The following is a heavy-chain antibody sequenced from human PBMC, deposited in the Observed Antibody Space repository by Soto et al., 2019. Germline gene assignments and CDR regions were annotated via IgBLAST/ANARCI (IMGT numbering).Heavy chain of an antibody. V-gene: IGHV4-59*08. CDR1: GGSISSYY. CDR3: ASSSFLRSGDLCHGLDV. D-gene: IGHD3-10*01. Sequence: SETLSLTCTVSGGSISSYYWSWIRQPPGKGLEWIGYIYYSGSTNYNPSLKSRVTISVDTSKNQFSLKLSSVTAADTAVYYCASSSFLRSGDLCHGLDVWGQGATVT. CDR2: IYYSGST. J-gene: IGHJ6*02.